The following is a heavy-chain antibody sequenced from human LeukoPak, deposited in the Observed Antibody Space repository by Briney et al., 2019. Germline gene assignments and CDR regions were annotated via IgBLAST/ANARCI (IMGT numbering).Heavy chain of an antibody. CDR3: AKEVGPAAMKVYFQH. Sequence: GGTLRLSCAASGFTFSSYGMSWVRQAPGKGLEWVSAISGSGGSTYYADSVKGRFTISRDNSRNTLYLQMNSLRAEDTAVYYCAKEVGPAAMKVYFQHWGQGTLVTVSS. D-gene: IGHD2-2*01. CDR2: ISGSGGST. CDR1: GFTFSSYG. V-gene: IGHV3-23*01. J-gene: IGHJ1*01.